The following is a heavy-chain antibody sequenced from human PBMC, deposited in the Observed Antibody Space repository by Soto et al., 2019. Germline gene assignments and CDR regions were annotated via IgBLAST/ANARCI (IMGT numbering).Heavy chain of an antibody. Sequence: QVQLVQSGAEVKKPGSSVKVSCKASGGTFTTYPINWVRQAPGQGLEWMGGIIPMFGTTYYAQKFQGRVTITADESTSTAYMELGSLRSEDTALYYCARQFTYGDYHYWGQGTLVTVSS. CDR2: IIPMFGTT. J-gene: IGHJ4*02. D-gene: IGHD4-17*01. V-gene: IGHV1-69*01. CDR3: ARQFTYGDYHY. CDR1: GGTFTTYP.